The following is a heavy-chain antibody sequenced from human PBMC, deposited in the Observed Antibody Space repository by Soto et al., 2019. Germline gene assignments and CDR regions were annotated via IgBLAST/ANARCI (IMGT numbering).Heavy chain of an antibody. CDR2: VNPNSGNT. CDR1: GYIFSSHD. V-gene: IGHV1-8*01. J-gene: IGHJ4*02. D-gene: IGHD4-17*01. CDR3: ARAPDSGDLDY. Sequence: QVQLVQSGAEVKEPGASVKVSCKSSGYIFSSHDINWVRQAPGQGLEWMGSVNPNSGNTLYTRRFQGRVTMTRRTSMSTAYMELSSLRFADTAVYYCARAPDSGDLDYWGQGTLVTVTS.